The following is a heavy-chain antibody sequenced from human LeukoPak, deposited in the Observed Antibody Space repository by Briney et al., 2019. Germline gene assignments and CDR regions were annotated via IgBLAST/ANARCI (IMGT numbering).Heavy chain of an antibody. CDR3: ARDHSSGWYSDYFDY. J-gene: IGHJ4*02. V-gene: IGHV3-33*01. D-gene: IGHD6-19*01. CDR1: GFTFSSYG. Sequence: GGSLRLSCAPSGFTFSSYGMHWVRQAPGKGLEWVAVIWYDGSNKYYADSVKGRFTISRDNSKNTLYLQMNSLRAEDTAVYYCARDHSSGWYSDYFDYWGQGTLVTVSS. CDR2: IWYDGSNK.